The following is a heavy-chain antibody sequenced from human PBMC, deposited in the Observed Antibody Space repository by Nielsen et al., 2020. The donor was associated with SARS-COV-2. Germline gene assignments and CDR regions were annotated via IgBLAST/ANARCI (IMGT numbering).Heavy chain of an antibody. CDR1: GGSISSGGYY. Sequence: TLSLTCTVPGGSISSGGYYWSWIRHHPGKGLEWIGYIYFSGRTCCNPSLKSRVTISVDTSKNQFSLSLRSVTAADTAAYYCARESSGYDHYNYGMDVWGQGTTVTVSS. J-gene: IGHJ6*02. D-gene: IGHD5-12*01. V-gene: IGHV4-31*03. CDR2: IYFSGRT. CDR3: ARESSGYDHYNYGMDV.